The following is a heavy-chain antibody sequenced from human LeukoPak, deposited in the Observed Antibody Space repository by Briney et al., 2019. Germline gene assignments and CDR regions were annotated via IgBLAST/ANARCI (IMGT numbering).Heavy chain of an antibody. CDR2: ISGNSGKT. CDR1: GYTFSTYG. Sequence: ASVKVSCKTSGYTFSTYGLSWVRQAPGQGLEWMGWISGNSGKTHYAQKFQDRVTLTTDTSSTTAFMELRSLRSDDTAMYYCARNAGSYSEFAPWGQGTLVTVSS. J-gene: IGHJ5*02. V-gene: IGHV1-18*01. CDR3: ARNAGSYSEFAP. D-gene: IGHD1-26*01.